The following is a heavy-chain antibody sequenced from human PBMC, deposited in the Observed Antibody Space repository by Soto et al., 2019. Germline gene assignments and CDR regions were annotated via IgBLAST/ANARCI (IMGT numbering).Heavy chain of an antibody. Sequence: GGSLRLSCAASGFDFRNYAMHWVRQSPGKGPEWVAITSDDGDIQYYADSVKGRFTISRDNSKNTLYLQMTSLRSEDAAVYFCARAVDAAMAPLDYWGQGTLVTVSS. CDR3: ARAVDAAMAPLDY. CDR2: TSDDGDIQ. D-gene: IGHD5-18*01. J-gene: IGHJ4*02. CDR1: GFDFRNYA. V-gene: IGHV3-30-3*01.